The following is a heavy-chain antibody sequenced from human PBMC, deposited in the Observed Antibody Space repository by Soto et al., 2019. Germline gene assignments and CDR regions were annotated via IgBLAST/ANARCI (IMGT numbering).Heavy chain of an antibody. D-gene: IGHD6-13*01. J-gene: IGHJ4*02. CDR2: IWYDGSNK. V-gene: IGHV3-33*01. CDR3: ARGSWYGHYFDY. CDR1: GFTFSSYG. Sequence: QVQLVESGGGVVQPGRSLRLSCAASGFTFSSYGMHWVRQAPGKGLEWVAVIWYDGSNKYYADSVKGRFTISRDNSKNTLYLQMNSLRAEDTAVYYCARGSWYGHYFDYWGQGTLVTVSS.